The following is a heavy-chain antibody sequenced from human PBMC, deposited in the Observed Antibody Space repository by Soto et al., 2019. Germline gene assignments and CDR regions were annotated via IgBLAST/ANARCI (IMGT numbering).Heavy chain of an antibody. D-gene: IGHD2-15*01. V-gene: IGHV3-30*18. CDR2: ISYDGSHK. CDR3: AKAGGLATGGSVGGRDP. Sequence: GGSLRLSCLTSGFSFGSYAMHWVRQAPGKGLQWVGVISYDGSHKFYGESVKGRFTISRDNSKNTLYLHMHRMTTKHTGIYYCAKAGGLATGGSVGGRDPWGQGTLVTVSS. CDR1: GFSFGSYA. J-gene: IGHJ5*02.